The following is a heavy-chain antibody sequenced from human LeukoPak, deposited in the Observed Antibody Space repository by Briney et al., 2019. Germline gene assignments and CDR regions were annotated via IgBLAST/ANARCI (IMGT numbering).Heavy chain of an antibody. V-gene: IGHV4-59*01. J-gene: IGHJ4*02. D-gene: IGHD6-13*01. Sequence: SETLSLTCTVSGGSISSYYWSWIPQPPGKGLEWIGYIYYSGSTNYNPSLKSRVTISVDTSKNQFSLKLSSVTAADTAVYYCARRSSWDVFDYWGQGTLVTVSS. CDR2: IYYSGST. CDR1: GGSISSYY. CDR3: ARRSSWDVFDY.